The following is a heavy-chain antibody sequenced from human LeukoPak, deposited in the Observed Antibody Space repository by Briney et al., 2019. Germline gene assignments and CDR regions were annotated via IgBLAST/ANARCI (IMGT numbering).Heavy chain of an antibody. D-gene: IGHD6-13*01. CDR3: ARDGAAAGYGMDV. CDR2: IYYSGST. V-gene: IGHV4-30-4*01. CDR1: GGSISSGDYY. J-gene: IGHJ6*02. Sequence: PSETLSLTCTVSGGSISSGDYYWSWIRQPPGKGLEWIGYIYYSGSTYYNPSLKSRVTISVDTSKNQFSLKLSSVTAADTAVYYCARDGAAAGYGMDVWGQGTTVTVSS.